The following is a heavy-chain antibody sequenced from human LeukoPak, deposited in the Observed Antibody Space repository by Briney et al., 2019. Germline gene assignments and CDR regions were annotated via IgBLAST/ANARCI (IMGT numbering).Heavy chain of an antibody. J-gene: IGHJ4*02. Sequence: GGSLRPSCAASGFTFSNYWMTWVRQAPGKGLEWVANIKEDGSEKYYVDSVKGRFTISRDNAKNSLYLQMNSLRDEDTAVYYCARERPMNFWGQGTLVTVSS. V-gene: IGHV3-7*01. CDR1: GFTFSNYW. D-gene: IGHD3-22*01. CDR3: ARERPMNF. CDR2: IKEDGSEK.